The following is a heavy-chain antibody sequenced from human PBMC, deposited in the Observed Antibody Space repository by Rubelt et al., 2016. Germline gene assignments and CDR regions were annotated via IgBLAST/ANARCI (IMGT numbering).Heavy chain of an antibody. CDR3: ARVWLTTVDNFDY. D-gene: IGHD4-23*01. CDR1: GFTFSSYA. V-gene: IGHV3-NL1*01. Sequence: QVQLVESGGGVVQPGRSLRLSCAASGFTFSSYAMHWVRQAPGKGLEWVSVIYSGGSTYYADSVKGRFTISRDNSKNTLYLQMNSLRAEDTAVYYCARVWLTTVDNFDYWGQGTLVTVSS. J-gene: IGHJ4*02. CDR2: IYSGGST.